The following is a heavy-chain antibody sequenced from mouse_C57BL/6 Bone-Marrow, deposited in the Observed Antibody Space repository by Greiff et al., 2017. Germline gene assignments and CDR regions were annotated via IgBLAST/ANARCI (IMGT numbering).Heavy chain of an antibody. CDR1: GFTFSDYG. CDR3: ARQLSYAVDY. D-gene: IGHD3-2*02. V-gene: IGHV5-15*01. CDR2: ICNLAYSI. Sequence: EVKVVESGGGLVQPGASLKLSCAASGFTFSDYGMAWVRQAPGKGPEWVALICNLAYSIYYADTVTGQFTLSRENAKSTLYLELSSLRSEDTAIYYCARQLSYAVDYWGQGTTVTVSS. J-gene: IGHJ4*01.